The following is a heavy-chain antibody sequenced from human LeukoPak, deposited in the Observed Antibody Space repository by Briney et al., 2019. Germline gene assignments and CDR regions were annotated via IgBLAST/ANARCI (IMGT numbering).Heavy chain of an antibody. CDR2: ISSSSSTI. V-gene: IGHV3-48*02. D-gene: IGHD1-14*01. CDR1: GFTFSSYS. J-gene: IGHJ4*02. Sequence: PGGSLRLSCAAPGFTFSSYSMNWVRQAPGRGLGWVSYISSSSSTIYYADSVKGRFTISRDNAKNSLYLQMNSLRDEDTAVYYCANEIRPDDYWGQGTLVTVSS. CDR3: ANEIRPDDY.